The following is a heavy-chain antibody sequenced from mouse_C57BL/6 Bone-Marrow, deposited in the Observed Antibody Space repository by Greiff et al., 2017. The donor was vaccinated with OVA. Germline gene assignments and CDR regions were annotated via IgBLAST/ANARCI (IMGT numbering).Heavy chain of an antibody. D-gene: IGHD4-1*02. CDR1: GYTFTSYD. CDR2: IYPRDGST. Sequence: VKLQESGPELVKPGASVKLSCKASGYTFTSYDINWVKQRPGQGLEWIGWIYPRDGSTKYNEKFKGKATLTVDTSSSTAYMELHSLTSEDSAVYFCALNWDWYFDVWGTGTTVTVSS. CDR3: ALNWDWYFDV. V-gene: IGHV1-85*01. J-gene: IGHJ1*03.